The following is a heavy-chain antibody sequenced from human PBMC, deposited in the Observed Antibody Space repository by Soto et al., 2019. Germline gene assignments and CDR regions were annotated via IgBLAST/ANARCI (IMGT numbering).Heavy chain of an antibody. Sequence: EVNLVESGGGLVQPGGSLRISCAASGFTFRSYEMNWVRQAPGKGLERVSYISSRATGIFYADSVKGRFTMSRDDANNSLYLQMNSLRGEDTAVYYCARPREFDGYDGGLFFDLWGQGTVVTVA. D-gene: IGHD5-12*01. CDR3: ARPREFDGYDGGLFFDL. J-gene: IGHJ4*02. CDR2: ISSRATGI. CDR1: GFTFRSYE. V-gene: IGHV3-48*03.